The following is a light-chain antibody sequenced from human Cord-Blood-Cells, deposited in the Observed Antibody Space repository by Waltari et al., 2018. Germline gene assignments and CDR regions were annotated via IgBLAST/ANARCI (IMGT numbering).Light chain of an antibody. CDR1: QSISSY. CDR3: QQSYSTSWT. J-gene: IGKJ1*01. V-gene: IGKV1-39*01. Sequence: DIQMTQSPSSLSASVGDRVTITCRASQSISSYLNWYQQKPGKAPKLLIYAASSLQSGVPSRFSGSGSGTDFTLTISRLQPEDFATYYCQQSYSTSWTCGQGTKVEIK. CDR2: AAS.